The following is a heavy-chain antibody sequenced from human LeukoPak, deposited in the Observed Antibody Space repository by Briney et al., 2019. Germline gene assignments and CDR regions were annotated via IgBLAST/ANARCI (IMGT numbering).Heavy chain of an antibody. CDR2: IYYSGST. D-gene: IGHD3-22*01. CDR1: GGSISSYY. J-gene: IGHJ4*02. V-gene: IGHV4-59*08. CDR3: ARHYSDSSGYYQVYFDY. Sequence: PSETLSLTCTVSGGSISSYYWSWIRQPPGKGLEWIGYIYYSGSTNYNPSLKSRVTISVDTSKNQFSLKLSSVTAADTAVYSCARHYSDSSGYYQVYFDYWGQGTLVTVSS.